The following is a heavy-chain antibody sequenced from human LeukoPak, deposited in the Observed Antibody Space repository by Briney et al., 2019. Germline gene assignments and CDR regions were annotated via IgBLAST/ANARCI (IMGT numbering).Heavy chain of an antibody. D-gene: IGHD3-10*01. CDR1: GFTFSNHG. CDR2: ISPSGDIR. V-gene: IGHV3-23*01. Sequence: GGSLRLSCAASGFTFSNHGMNWVRQAPGKGLEWVSGISPSGDIRYYADPVKGRFTISRDNSKNTLYLEVISLTAEDTAVYYCAKDDAWLRFGEWSQGTLVTVSS. J-gene: IGHJ4*02. CDR3: AKDDAWLRFGE.